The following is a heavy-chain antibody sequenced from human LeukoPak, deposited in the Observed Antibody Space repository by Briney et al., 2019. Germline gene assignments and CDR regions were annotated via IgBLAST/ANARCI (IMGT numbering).Heavy chain of an antibody. Sequence: ASVKVSCKASGYTFTGYYMHWVRQAPGQGLELMGWINPNHGDTNYAQKFQDRVSMTRDMSTSTVYMELSSLRSYDTAVYYCAREKGRYGRWLQFPLCDYWGQGTLVTVSS. D-gene: IGHD5-24*01. CDR2: INPNHGDT. CDR1: GYTFTGYY. CDR3: AREKGRYGRWLQFPLCDY. J-gene: IGHJ4*02. V-gene: IGHV1-2*02.